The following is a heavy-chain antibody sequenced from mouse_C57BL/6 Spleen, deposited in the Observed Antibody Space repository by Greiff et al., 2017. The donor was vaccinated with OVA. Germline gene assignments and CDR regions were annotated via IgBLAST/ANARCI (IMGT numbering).Heavy chain of an antibody. V-gene: IGHV5-4*01. J-gene: IGHJ2*01. CDR1: GFTFSSYA. CDR3: AREVTTGYYFDY. D-gene: IGHD2-2*01. Sequence: EVKVVESGGGLVKPGGSLKLSCAASGFTFSSYAMSWVRQTPEKRLEWVATISDGGSYTYYPDNVKGRFTISRDNAKNNLYLQMSHLKSEDTAMYYCAREVTTGYYFDYWGQGTTLTVSS. CDR2: ISDGGSYT.